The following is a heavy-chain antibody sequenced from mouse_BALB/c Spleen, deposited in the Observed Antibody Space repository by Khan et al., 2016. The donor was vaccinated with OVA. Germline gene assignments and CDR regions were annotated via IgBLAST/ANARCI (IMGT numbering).Heavy chain of an antibody. CDR1: GFTFSSYA. J-gene: IGHJ3*01. Sequence: EVELMESGGGLAKPGGSLKLSCAASGFTFSSYAMPWVRQTPEKRLEWVATISSGSSYTNYSDSVKGRFTISRDNAKNTLYMQMSSLRYEDTAVYYCARQPPSGDWFAYWGQGTLVTVSA. CDR2: ISSGSSYT. CDR3: ARQPPSGDWFAY. V-gene: IGHV5-9-3*01.